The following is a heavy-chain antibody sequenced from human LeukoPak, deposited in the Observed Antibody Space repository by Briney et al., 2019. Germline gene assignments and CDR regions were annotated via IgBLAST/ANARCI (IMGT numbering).Heavy chain of an antibody. D-gene: IGHD6-13*01. Sequence: PGGSLRLSCETSGFIFSNCWMTWVRQAPGKGLEWVSAISGSGGSTYYADSVKGRFTISRDNSKNTLYLQMNSLRAEDTAVYYCAKTGTPWYYFDYWGQGTLVTVSS. CDR2: ISGSGGST. V-gene: IGHV3-23*01. CDR1: GFIFSNCW. CDR3: AKTGTPWYYFDY. J-gene: IGHJ4*02.